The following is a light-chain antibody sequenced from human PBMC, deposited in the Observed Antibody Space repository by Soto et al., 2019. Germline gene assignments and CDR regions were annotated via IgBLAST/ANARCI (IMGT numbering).Light chain of an antibody. J-gene: IGLJ1*01. CDR3: NSYASSGSLV. CDR2: EAT. Sequence: QSALTQPASVSGSPEQSITISCTGTSSDVGSYNLVSWYQQHPGKAPKVMIYEATKRPSGVSNRFSGSKSGNTASLTISGLQAEDEADYYCNSYASSGSLVFGTGTKLTVL. V-gene: IGLV2-14*02. CDR1: SSDVGSYNL.